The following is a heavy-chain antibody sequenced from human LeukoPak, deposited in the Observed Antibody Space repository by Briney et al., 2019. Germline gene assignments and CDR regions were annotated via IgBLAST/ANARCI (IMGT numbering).Heavy chain of an antibody. CDR2: LYSGGST. CDR1: GFTVSSNY. D-gene: IGHD4-17*01. V-gene: IGHV3-66*01. CDR3: ARVGDYGFYFDY. J-gene: IGHJ4*02. Sequence: GGSLRLSCAASGFTVSSNYMSWVRQAPGKGLEWGSVLYSGGSTYYADSLKGRFTISRDNSKNTLYLQMNSLRAEDTAVYYCARVGDYGFYFDYWGQGTLVTVSS.